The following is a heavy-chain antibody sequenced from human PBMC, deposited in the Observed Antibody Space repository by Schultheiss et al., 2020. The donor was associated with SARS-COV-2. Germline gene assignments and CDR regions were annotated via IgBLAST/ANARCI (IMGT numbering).Heavy chain of an antibody. Sequence: GGSLRLSCAASGFSLITYAMTWVRQAPGKGLEWVSSFTASGCSTHYAASVKGRFTMSRDNSKNTLYLQMNSLRAEDTAIYYCAKVNSGSWDAFHFWGQGTMVTVSS. CDR3: AKVNSGSWDAFHF. CDR1: GFSLITYA. D-gene: IGHD1-26*01. J-gene: IGHJ3*01. CDR2: FTASGCST. V-gene: IGHV3-23*01.